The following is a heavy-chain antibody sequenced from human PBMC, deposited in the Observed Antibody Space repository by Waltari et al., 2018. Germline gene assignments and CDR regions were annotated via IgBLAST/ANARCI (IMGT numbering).Heavy chain of an antibody. CDR3: ARPHCTSTTCYVFFDH. Sequence: QVQLVQSGAEVKKPGASVKVSCKASGYTFTGYYMPWVRQAPGQGLEWMGWINPNSGVTNYTEKFQGRVTMTRDTSISTAYMELSSLRSDDTAVYYCARPHCTSTTCYVFFDHWGQGTLVTVSS. D-gene: IGHD2-2*01. CDR2: INPNSGVT. V-gene: IGHV1-2*02. CDR1: GYTFTGYY. J-gene: IGHJ5*02.